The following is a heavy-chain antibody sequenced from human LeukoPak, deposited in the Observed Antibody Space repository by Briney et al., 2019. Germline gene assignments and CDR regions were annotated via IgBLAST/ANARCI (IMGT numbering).Heavy chain of an antibody. CDR2: IYHSGST. CDR3: TRAIEVGAMTPFDY. V-gene: IGHV4-38-2*02. CDR1: GYSISSDYY. D-gene: IGHD1-26*01. J-gene: IGHJ4*02. Sequence: SETLSLTCTVSGYSISSDYYWGWVRQPPGKGLEWIGSIYHSGSTYYNPSLKSRVTISVDTSKNQFSLKLTSVTAADTAVYYCTRAIEVGAMTPFDYWGQGTLVTVSS.